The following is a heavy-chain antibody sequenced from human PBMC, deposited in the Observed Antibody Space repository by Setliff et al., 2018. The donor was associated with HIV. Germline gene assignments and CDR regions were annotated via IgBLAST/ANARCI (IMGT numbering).Heavy chain of an antibody. CDR2: IDYNEIT. Sequence: LSLTCTVSGDSVSRSNYYWAWIRQPPGKGLEWIGSIDYNEITYYNPSLKSRVTLSVDTPKNQFSLNLSSVTAADTAVYYCARHGAFYYYYYMDVWGKGTTVTVSS. V-gene: IGHV4-39*01. J-gene: IGHJ6*03. CDR1: GDSVSRSNYY. CDR3: ARHGAFYYYYYMDV.